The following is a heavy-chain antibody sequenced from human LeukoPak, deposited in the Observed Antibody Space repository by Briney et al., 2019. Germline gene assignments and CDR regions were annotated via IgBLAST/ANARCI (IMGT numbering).Heavy chain of an antibody. Sequence: AGSLRLSCTASGFTFSNYGMHWVRQAPGKGLEWVALIYYDGSNKYCADSVKGRFTISRDNSKNTLYLQMNSLRAEDTAMYYCANNFDYWGQGTLVTVSS. J-gene: IGHJ4*02. CDR2: IYYDGSNK. CDR1: GFTFSNYG. V-gene: IGHV3-33*06. CDR3: ANNFDY.